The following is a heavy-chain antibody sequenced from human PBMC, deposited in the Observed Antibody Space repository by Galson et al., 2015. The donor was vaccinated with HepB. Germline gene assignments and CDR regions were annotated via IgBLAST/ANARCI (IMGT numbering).Heavy chain of an antibody. CDR2: IRSKADGGTT. D-gene: IGHD1-26*01. Sequence: ALRLACAASGFTFSNAWMSWVRQAPGKGLEGAGRIRSKADGGTTDYAAHVKGKFTISRDASKNTLYLQINILKTDDTAVYVCTTDPLPYLAVGATWGQGTLVTVSS. J-gene: IGHJ5*02. CDR3: TTDPLPYLAVGAT. CDR1: GFTFSNAW. V-gene: IGHV3-15*01.